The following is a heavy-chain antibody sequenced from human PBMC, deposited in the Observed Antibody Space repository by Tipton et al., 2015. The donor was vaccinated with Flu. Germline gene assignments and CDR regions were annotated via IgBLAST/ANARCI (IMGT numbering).Heavy chain of an antibody. CDR1: GYTFTGYY. J-gene: IGHJ3*02. CDR2: LNPNSGGT. Sequence: LVKPGAEVKKPGASVKVSCKASGYTFTGYYMHWVRQASGQGLEWMGWLNPNSGGTNYAQKFQGRVTMTRDTSISTAYMELSRLRSDDTAVYYCARVPLGGYQLPLGVDAFDIWGQGTMVTVSS. CDR3: ARVPLGGYQLPLGVDAFDI. D-gene: IGHD2-2*01. V-gene: IGHV1-2*02.